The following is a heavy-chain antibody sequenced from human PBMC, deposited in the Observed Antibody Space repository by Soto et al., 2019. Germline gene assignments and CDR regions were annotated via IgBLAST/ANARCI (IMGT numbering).Heavy chain of an antibody. J-gene: IGHJ6*02. D-gene: IGHD3-10*01. CDR1: GGSFSGYY. CDR3: ARFVVRGGSRHYYYYYGMDV. Sequence: PSETLSLTCAVYGGSFSGYYWRWIRQPPGKGLEWIGEINHSGSTNYNPSLKSRVTISVDTSKNQFSLKLSSVTAADTAVYYCARFVVRGGSRHYYYYYGMDVWGQGTTVTVSS. CDR2: INHSGST. V-gene: IGHV4-34*01.